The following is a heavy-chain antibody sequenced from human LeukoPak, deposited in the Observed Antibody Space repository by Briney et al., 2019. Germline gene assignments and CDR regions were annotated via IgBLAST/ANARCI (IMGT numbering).Heavy chain of an antibody. CDR3: ASHSGWYHFDY. CDR1: GFIFSDYY. CDR2: ISGSSTDT. Sequence: GGSLRLSCAASGFIFSDYYMSWLRQAPGKGLEWGSCISGSSTDTNYADSVKGRFTVSRDNAKHSLYLQMNSLRAEDAAVYYCASHSGWYHFDYWGQGTLVTVSS. J-gene: IGHJ4*02. V-gene: IGHV3-11*06. D-gene: IGHD6-19*01.